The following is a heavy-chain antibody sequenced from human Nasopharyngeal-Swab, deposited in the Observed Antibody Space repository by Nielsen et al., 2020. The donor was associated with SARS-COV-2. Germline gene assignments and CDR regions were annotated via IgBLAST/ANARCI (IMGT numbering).Heavy chain of an antibody. J-gene: IGHJ6*02. Sequence: GGSLRLSCAASGFTFSSYAMSWVRQAPGKGLEWVSAISGSGGSTYYADSVKGRFTISRDNAKNSLYLQMNSLRAEDTAVYYCARDSLFSHGYCDYYYYGMDVWGQGTTVTVSS. CDR2: ISGSGGST. CDR3: ARDSLFSHGYCDYYYYGMDV. CDR1: GFTFSSYA. V-gene: IGHV3-23*01. D-gene: IGHD6-25*01.